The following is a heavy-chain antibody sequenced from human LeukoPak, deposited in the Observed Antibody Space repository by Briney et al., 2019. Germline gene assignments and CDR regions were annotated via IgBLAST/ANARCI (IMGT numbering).Heavy chain of an antibody. Sequence: GGSLRLPCAASGFTFTTYAMSWVRQAPGKGPAWVSAITSSGRTYYADSVRGRFTISRDNSKRTLYLQMNSLSAEDTAVYYCAKEVAVAGTFYFDYWGQGTLVTVSS. J-gene: IGHJ4*02. V-gene: IGHV3-23*01. CDR1: GFTFTTYA. CDR3: AKEVAVAGTFYFDY. D-gene: IGHD6-19*01. CDR2: ITSSGRT.